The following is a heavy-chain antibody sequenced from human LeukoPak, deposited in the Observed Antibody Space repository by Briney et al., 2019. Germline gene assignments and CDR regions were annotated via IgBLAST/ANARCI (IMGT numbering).Heavy chain of an antibody. V-gene: IGHV4-39*07. D-gene: IGHD3-10*01. CDR3: ARTTKYYYGSGSRKNRYYYYMDV. Sequence: SETLSLTCTVSGGSISSSSYYWGWIRQPPGKGLEWIGSIYYSGSTYYNPSLKSRVTISVDTSKNQFSLKLSSVTAADTAVYYCARTTKYYYGSGSRKNRYYYYMDVWGKGTTVTASS. J-gene: IGHJ6*03. CDR1: GGSISSSSYY. CDR2: IYYSGST.